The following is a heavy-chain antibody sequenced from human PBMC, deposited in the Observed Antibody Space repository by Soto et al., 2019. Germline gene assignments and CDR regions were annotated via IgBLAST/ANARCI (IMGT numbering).Heavy chain of an antibody. CDR1: GGSISSSSYY. V-gene: IGHV4-39*01. CDR2: IYYSGST. J-gene: IGHJ4*02. CDR3: VVVVVAATTLWRSPFDY. D-gene: IGHD2-15*01. Sequence: QLQLQESGPGLVKPSETLSLTCTVSGGSISSSSYYWGWIRQPPGKGLEWIGSIYYSGSTYYNPSLKSRVTISVDTSKNQLSLKLSSVTAADTAVYYCVVVVVAATTLWRSPFDYWGQGTLVTVSS.